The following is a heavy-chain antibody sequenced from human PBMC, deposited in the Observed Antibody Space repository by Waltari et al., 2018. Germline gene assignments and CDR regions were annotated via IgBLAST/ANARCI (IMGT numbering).Heavy chain of an antibody. CDR1: GYTFINYE. CDR3: ARGRDVFANFDYNWFDP. CDR2: VNPNSGAT. J-gene: IGHJ5*02. Sequence: QVKLVQSGAEVLRPGASVKVACQASGYTFINYELNWWRQAAGQGLEWMGWVNPNSGATAYAQKFQGRITMTWDTSISTAYMELSNLRSDDTAVLYCARGRDVFANFDYNWFDPWGQGTLVTVSS. D-gene: IGHD3-3*01. V-gene: IGHV1-8*02.